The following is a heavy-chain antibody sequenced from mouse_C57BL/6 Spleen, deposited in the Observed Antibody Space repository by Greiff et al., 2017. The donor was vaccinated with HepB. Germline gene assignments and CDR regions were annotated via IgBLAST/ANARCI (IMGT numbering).Heavy chain of an antibody. CDR1: GYTFTSYG. V-gene: IGHV1-81*01. D-gene: IGHD2-13*01. Sequence: QVQLQQSGAELARPGASVKLSCKASGYTFTSYGISWVKQRTGQGLEWIGEIYPRSGNTYYNEKFKGKATLTADKSSSTAYMELRSLTSEDSAVYFCARKGLDYAMDYWGQGTSVTVSS. CDR3: ARKGLDYAMDY. J-gene: IGHJ4*01. CDR2: IYPRSGNT.